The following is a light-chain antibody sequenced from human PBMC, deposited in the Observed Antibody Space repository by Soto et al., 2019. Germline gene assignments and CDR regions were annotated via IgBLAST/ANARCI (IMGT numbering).Light chain of an antibody. CDR2: GAS. Sequence: ILLTQSPCTLSLSPGERATLSCRASQSVPSTYLAWYQQKPGHAPRLLIYGASTRATGIPDRLSGSGSGTDFTLTISSLQPDDFATYYCQQYNSYWTFGQGTKVDIK. V-gene: IGKV3-20*01. J-gene: IGKJ1*01. CDR1: QSVPSTY. CDR3: QQYNSYWT.